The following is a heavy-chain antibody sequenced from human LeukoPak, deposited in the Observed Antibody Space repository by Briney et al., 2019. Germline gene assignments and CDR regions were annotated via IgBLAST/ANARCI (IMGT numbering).Heavy chain of an antibody. CDR3: ARGDTSGYYYRFFDY. V-gene: IGHV3-21*01. D-gene: IGHD3-22*01. J-gene: IGHJ4*02. Sequence: PGGSLRLSCAASGFTFSSYSMNWVRQAPGKGLEWVSSISSSSSYIYYADSVKGRFTISRDNAKNSLYLQMNSLRAEDTAAYYCARGDTSGYYYRFFDYWGQGTLVTVSS. CDR2: ISSSSSYI. CDR1: GFTFSSYS.